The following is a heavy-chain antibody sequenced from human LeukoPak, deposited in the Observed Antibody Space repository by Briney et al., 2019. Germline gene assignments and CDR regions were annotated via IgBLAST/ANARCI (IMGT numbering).Heavy chain of an antibody. D-gene: IGHD3-3*01. J-gene: IGHJ4*02. CDR1: GYSFTNYW. Sequence: GESLKISCKGSGYSFTNYWIGWVRQMPGKGLEWMGIIYPGDSDTRYSPSFQGQVTISADKSISTAYLQWSSLKASDTAMYYCARLRGRNDFWSGYYHKEYYFDYWDQGTLVTVSS. V-gene: IGHV5-51*01. CDR3: ARLRGRNDFWSGYYHKEYYFDY. CDR2: IYPGDSDT.